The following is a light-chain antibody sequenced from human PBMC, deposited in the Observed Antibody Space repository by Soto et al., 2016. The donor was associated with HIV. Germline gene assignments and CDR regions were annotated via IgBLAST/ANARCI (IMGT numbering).Light chain of an antibody. Sequence: SELTQDPGVSVALKQTVTITCRGDSLRSHYVSWYQKKAGTGPLSLVFYGKNNRPSGIPDRFSGSTSGNTASLTIAGAQAEDDADYYCSSRDKSGSRLSVFGGGT. CDR1: SLRSHY. CDR2: GKN. CDR3: SSRDKSGSRLSV. V-gene: IGLV3-19*01. J-gene: IGLJ2*01.